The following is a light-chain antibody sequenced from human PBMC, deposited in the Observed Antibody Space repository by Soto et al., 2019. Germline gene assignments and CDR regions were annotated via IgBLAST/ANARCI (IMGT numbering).Light chain of an antibody. J-gene: IGKJ1*01. CDR1: QSISGW. Sequence: DIQMTQSPSTLSASVGDRVTIPCRASQSISGWLAWYQQKPGKAPKLLIYDDSSLESGVPSRFSGSGSGTEFTLTISSLQLDDFASYYCQQYNDYRWTFGQGTKVEIK. CDR2: DDS. V-gene: IGKV1-5*01. CDR3: QQYNDYRWT.